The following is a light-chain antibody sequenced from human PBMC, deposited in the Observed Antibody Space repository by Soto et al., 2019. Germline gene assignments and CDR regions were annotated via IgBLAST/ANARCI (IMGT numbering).Light chain of an antibody. Sequence: QSVLTQPPSVSGAPGQRVTISCTGSSSNIGAGYDVHWYQQLPGTAPKLLIYGNSNRPSGVPDRFSGSKSGTSASLAITGLQAEDEVDYYCQSYDSSQSGGRVFGGGTKLTVL. V-gene: IGLV1-40*01. CDR3: QSYDSSQSGGRV. CDR2: GNS. CDR1: SSNIGAGYD. J-gene: IGLJ3*02.